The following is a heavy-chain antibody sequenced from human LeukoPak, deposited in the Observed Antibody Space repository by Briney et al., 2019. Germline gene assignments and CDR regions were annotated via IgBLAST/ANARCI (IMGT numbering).Heavy chain of an antibody. CDR3: VRGSRVYCGGDCYYY. V-gene: IGHV4-4*02. Sequence: PSETLSLTCGVSGGSISSTNWWSWVRQPPGQGLEWIGEISLAGRTNYNPSLKTRVTISTDTSKNHFSLNLNSVTAADTGVYYCVRGSRVYCGGDCYYYWGQGTLVTVSS. CDR2: ISLAGRT. D-gene: IGHD2-21*02. J-gene: IGHJ4*02. CDR1: GGSISSTNW.